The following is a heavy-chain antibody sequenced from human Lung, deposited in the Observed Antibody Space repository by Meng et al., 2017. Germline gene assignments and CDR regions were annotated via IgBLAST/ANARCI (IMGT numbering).Heavy chain of an antibody. CDR3: ARHRGVVVIPTD. D-gene: IGHD3-22*01. CDR1: GGPISSYY. V-gene: IGHV4-59*08. J-gene: IGHJ4*02. CDR2: TYYSGST. Sequence: QVQLQESGPGRVKPSETLSLTCTVSGGPISSYYWSWIRQPAGKGLEWIGYTYYSGSTNYNPSLKSRVTISVDTSKNQFSLKLSSVTAADTAVYYCARHRGVVVIPTDWGQGTLVTVSS.